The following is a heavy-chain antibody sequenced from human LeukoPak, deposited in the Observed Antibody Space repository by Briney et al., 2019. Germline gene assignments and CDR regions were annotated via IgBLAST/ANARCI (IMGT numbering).Heavy chain of an antibody. J-gene: IGHJ3*01. CDR1: EFTFSNYW. CDR2: ISGSGTST. V-gene: IGHV3-23*01. D-gene: IGHD3-3*01. Sequence: GGSLRLSCAASEFTFSNYWMTWVRQAPGKGLEWVSDISGSGTSTHYADSVKGRFTISRDNSKKTLNLQMNSLTAEDTAVYYCAKVDSSERSGIWTAFDVWGRGTMVTVSS. CDR3: AKVDSSERSGIWTAFDV.